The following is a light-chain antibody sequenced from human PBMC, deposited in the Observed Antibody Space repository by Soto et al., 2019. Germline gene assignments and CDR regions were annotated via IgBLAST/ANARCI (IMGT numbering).Light chain of an antibody. CDR1: QSLTNNY. J-gene: IGKJ5*01. Sequence: EIVLTQSPGTLALSPGERATLSCRASQSLTNNYLAWFQQKPGQAPRLLISGASSRATGIPDRFSGSGSGTDFTLTISSLEPEDFAVYYCQQRSNWPPITFGQGTRLEIK. CDR2: GAS. CDR3: QQRSNWPPIT. V-gene: IGKV3D-20*02.